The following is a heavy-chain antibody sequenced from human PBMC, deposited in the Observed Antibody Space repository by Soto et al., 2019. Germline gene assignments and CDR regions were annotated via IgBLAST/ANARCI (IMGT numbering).Heavy chain of an antibody. V-gene: IGHV1-18*01. CDR2: TSAYNGNT. Sequence: GASVKVSCKASGYTFTSYGISWVLQAPGQGLEWMGWTSAYNGNTNYAQKLQGRVTMTTDTSTSTAYMELRSLRIEDSAVYYCTGAESPDTAYFSLYWGQGTPVTVSS. CDR1: GYTFTSYG. J-gene: IGHJ4*02. D-gene: IGHD7-27*01. CDR3: TGAESPDTAYFSLY.